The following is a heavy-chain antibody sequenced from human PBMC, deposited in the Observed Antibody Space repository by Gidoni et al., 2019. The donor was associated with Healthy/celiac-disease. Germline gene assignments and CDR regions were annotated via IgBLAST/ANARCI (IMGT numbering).Heavy chain of an antibody. D-gene: IGHD5-12*01. CDR1: GFPFRVSA. V-gene: IGHV3-73*02. J-gene: IGHJ4*02. CDR2: IRSKSNSYAT. CDR3: KTGSGYEDY. Sequence: EVQLVESGGGLVQPGGSLTLSCAASGFPFRVSAMHWVRQASGKGLEWVGRIRSKSNSYATAYAASVKGRFTISRDDSKNTAYLQMNSLKTEDTAVYYCKTGSGYEDYWGQGTLVTVSS.